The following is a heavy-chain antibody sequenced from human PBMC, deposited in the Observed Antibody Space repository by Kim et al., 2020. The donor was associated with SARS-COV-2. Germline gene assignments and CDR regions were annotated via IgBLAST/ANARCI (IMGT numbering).Heavy chain of an antibody. Sequence: SETLSLTCAVYGGSFSGYYWSWIRQPPGKGLEWIGEINHSGSTNYNPSLKSRVTISVDTSKNQFSLKLSSVTAADTAVYYCARVVSSCSGGSCHEGWFDPWGQGTLVTVSS. CDR3: ARVVSSCSGGSCHEGWFDP. J-gene: IGHJ5*02. V-gene: IGHV4-34*01. CDR2: INHSGST. D-gene: IGHD2-15*01. CDR1: GGSFSGYY.